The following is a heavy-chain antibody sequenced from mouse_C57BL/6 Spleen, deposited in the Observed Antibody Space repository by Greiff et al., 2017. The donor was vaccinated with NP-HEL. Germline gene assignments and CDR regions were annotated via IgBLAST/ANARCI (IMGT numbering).Heavy chain of an antibody. J-gene: IGHJ3*01. V-gene: IGHV1-50*01. CDR2: IDPSDSYT. Sequence: QVQLKQPGAELVKPGASVKLSCKASGYTFTSYWMQWVKQRPGQGLEWIGEIDPSDSYTNYNQKFKGKATLTVDTSSSTAYMQLSSLTSEDSAVYYCARAVTTPFAYWGQGTLVTVSA. D-gene: IGHD2-2*01. CDR3: ARAVTTPFAY. CDR1: GYTFTSYW.